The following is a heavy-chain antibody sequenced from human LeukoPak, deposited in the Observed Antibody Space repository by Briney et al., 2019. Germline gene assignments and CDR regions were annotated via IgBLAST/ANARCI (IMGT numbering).Heavy chain of an antibody. CDR1: GFTFSSYS. V-gene: IGHV3-21*01. J-gene: IGHJ4*02. D-gene: IGHD2-15*01. CDR3: ARDSREVHCSGGSCHGSGY. Sequence: PGGSLRLSCAASGFTFSSYSMNWVRQAPGKGLEWVSSISSSSSYIYYADSVTGRFTISRDNAKNSLYLQMNSLRAEDTAVYYCARDSREVHCSGGSCHGSGYWGQGTLVTVSS. CDR2: ISSSSSYI.